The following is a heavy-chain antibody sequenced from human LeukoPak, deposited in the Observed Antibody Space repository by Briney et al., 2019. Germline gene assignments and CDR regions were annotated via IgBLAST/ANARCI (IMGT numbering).Heavy chain of an antibody. Sequence: ASVTVSCKAFVHTLRDLSIHWVRQAPGTGLEWMGGYDPEDDERIYSEKFLGRVTLTEDTSTDTASMELTSLRSDDTAVYYCSAETAGNYWGQGTLVTVSS. V-gene: IGHV1-24*01. CDR2: YDPEDDER. J-gene: IGHJ4*02. CDR3: SAETAGNY. D-gene: IGHD3-10*01. CDR1: VHTLRDLS.